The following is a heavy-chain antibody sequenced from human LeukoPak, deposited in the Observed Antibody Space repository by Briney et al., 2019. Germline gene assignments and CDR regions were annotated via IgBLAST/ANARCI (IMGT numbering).Heavy chain of an antibody. CDR2: IYYSGST. J-gene: IGHJ5*02. D-gene: IGHD3-10*01. CDR1: GVSISSSNSY. V-gene: IGHV4-39*07. CDR3: ARVAVWFGELGVPNWFDP. Sequence: SETLSLTCTVSGVSISSSNSYWGWIRQPPGKGLEWIGSIYYSGSTYYNPSLKSRVTISVDTSKNQFSLKLSSVTAADTAVYYCARVAVWFGELGVPNWFDPWGQGTLVTVSS.